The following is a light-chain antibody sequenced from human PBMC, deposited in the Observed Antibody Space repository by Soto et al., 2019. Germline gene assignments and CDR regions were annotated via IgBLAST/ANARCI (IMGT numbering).Light chain of an antibody. Sequence: DIQVTQSPPTLSASLGDRVTITFRASQSISSWLAWYQQKPGKAPKLLIYDASSLESGVPSRFSGSGSGTEFTLTISSLQPEDFATYYCQQLNSYHTFGGGTKVDIK. J-gene: IGKJ4*01. CDR1: QSISSW. CDR3: QQLNSYHT. V-gene: IGKV1-5*01. CDR2: DAS.